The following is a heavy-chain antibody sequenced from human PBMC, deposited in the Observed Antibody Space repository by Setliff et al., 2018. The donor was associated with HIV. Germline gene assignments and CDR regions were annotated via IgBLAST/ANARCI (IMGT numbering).Heavy chain of an antibody. Sequence: SETLSLTCAVYGGSFSDYYWTWIRQSPGKGLEWTGEINHRGSTNYNPSLKSRVTVSVDTSKNQFSLKLGSVTAADTAVYYCARESPSSSWFYFDFWGQGTLVTVSS. V-gene: IGHV4-34*01. CDR2: INHRGST. D-gene: IGHD6-13*01. CDR3: ARESPSSSWFYFDF. J-gene: IGHJ4*02. CDR1: GGSFSDYY.